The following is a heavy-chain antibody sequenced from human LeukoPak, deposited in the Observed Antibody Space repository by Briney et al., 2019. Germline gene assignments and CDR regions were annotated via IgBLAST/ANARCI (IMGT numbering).Heavy chain of an antibody. V-gene: IGHV3-23*01. Sequence: TGGSLRLSCAASGFTFSNYAMSWVRQAPGKGLEWVSAISGGGGSTYYADSVKGRCTISKDNSKTTLYVQMNSLRAEDTAVYYCARAYSGSLTTFDIWGQGTMVTVSS. CDR3: ARAYSGSLTTFDI. CDR1: GFTFSNYA. CDR2: ISGGGGST. J-gene: IGHJ3*02. D-gene: IGHD1-26*01.